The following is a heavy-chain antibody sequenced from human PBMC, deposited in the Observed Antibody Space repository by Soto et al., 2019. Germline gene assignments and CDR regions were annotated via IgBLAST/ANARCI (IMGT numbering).Heavy chain of an antibody. D-gene: IGHD3-22*01. CDR3: AKLGDYYYSIFIY. V-gene: IGHV3-23*01. J-gene: IGHJ4*02. CDR1: RESVYISA. CDR2: ISGSAGST. Sequence: LACAACRESVYISAITGACKKKGKGLEWVSAISGSAGSTYYADSVKGRFTISRDNSQNTLYLQMNSLRAEDTAVYYCAKLGDYYYSIFIYWGQGTPVTVSS.